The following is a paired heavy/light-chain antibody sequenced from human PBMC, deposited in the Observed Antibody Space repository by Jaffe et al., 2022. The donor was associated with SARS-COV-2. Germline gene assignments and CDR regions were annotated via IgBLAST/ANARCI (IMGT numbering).Heavy chain of an antibody. Sequence: EVQLVESGGGLVQPGGSLRLSCAASGFTFSSYWMHWVRQIPGKGLVWVSRINADERRTGYADSVKGRFTISRDNAKNTLYLQMNSLRAEDTAVYYCARDLFGAASMDVWGQGTTVTVSS. V-gene: IGHV3-74*01. CDR3: ARDLFGAASMDV. CDR1: GFTFSSYW. J-gene: IGHJ6*02. D-gene: IGHD3-16*01. CDR2: INADERRT.
Light chain of an antibody. CDR3: AAWDDSLNGPV. Sequence: QSVVTQPPSASGAPGQRVTLSCSGSSSNIGSNTVSWYQQFPETAPKLLIHSNNQRPSGVPDRFSGSKSGTSASLAISGLQSKDEADYYCAAWDDSLNGPVFGGGTKLTVL. CDR2: SNN. V-gene: IGLV1-44*01. J-gene: IGLJ3*02. CDR1: SSNIGSNT.